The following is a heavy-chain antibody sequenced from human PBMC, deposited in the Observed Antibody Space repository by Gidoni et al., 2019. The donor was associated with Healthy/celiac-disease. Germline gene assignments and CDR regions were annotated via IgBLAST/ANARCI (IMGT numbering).Heavy chain of an antibody. J-gene: IGHJ4*02. Sequence: VQLVQSGAEVKKPGASVKVSCQASGYTFNSYYMHWVLPAPGQGLEWMGRINPSGGSTIYAQKFQGRVNMTRDTSTSTVYMELSSRRSEDTAVYYCDRGVMYSSSWYDYWGQGTLVTVSS. CDR2: INPSGGST. V-gene: IGHV1-46*02. D-gene: IGHD6-13*01. CDR3: DRGVMYSSSWYDY. CDR1: GYTFNSYY.